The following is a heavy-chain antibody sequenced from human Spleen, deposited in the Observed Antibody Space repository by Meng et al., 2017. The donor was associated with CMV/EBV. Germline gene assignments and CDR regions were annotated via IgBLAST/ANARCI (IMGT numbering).Heavy chain of an antibody. V-gene: IGHV3-21*01. D-gene: IGHD2-15*01. CDR3: ARDMSSTEKNDY. J-gene: IGHJ4*02. CDR2: ISSSSSYI. Sequence: GGSLRLSCAASGFTFSSYSMNWVRQAPGKGLEWVSSISSSSSYIYYADSVKGRFTISRDNAKNSLYLQMNSLRADDTAVYYCARDMSSTEKNDYWGQGTQVTVSS. CDR1: GFTFSSYS.